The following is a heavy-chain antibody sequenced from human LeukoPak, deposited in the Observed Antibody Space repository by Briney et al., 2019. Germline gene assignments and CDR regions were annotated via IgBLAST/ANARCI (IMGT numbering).Heavy chain of an antibody. V-gene: IGHV4-39*01. D-gene: IGHD3-22*01. J-gene: IGHJ4*02. CDR3: ARGYYDSSGYYIDY. Sequence: PSETLSLTCTVSGVSISSSSYYWGWIRQPPGKGLEWNGSIYYSGSTYYNPSLKSRVTISVDTSKNQFSLKLSSVTAADTAVYYCARGYYDSSGYYIDYWGQGTLVTVSS. CDR1: GVSISSSSYY. CDR2: IYYSGST.